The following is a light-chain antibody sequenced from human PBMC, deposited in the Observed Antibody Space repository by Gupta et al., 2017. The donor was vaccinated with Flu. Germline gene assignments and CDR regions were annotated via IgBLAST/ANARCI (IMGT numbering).Light chain of an antibody. V-gene: IGKV2-30*02. CDR1: QPRVHSDGDIY. J-gene: IGKJ2*01. CDR2: KGS. CDR3: RQGIHWPYT. Sequence: VTLGKPASISCSASQPRVHSDGDIYLYWFQQRPGQSPRRLIYKGSNRDCGVPDRISGSGSGTDFTLKISGGVAEDVGIYYCRQGIHWPYTFGQGTKMEIK.